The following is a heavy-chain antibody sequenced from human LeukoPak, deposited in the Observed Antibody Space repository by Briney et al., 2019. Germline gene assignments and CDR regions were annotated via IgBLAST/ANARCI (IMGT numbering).Heavy chain of an antibody. D-gene: IGHD4-17*01. Sequence: PSETLSLTCAVYGGSFSGYYWSWIRQPPGKGLEWIGEINHSGSTNYNPSLKSRVTISVDTSKNQFSLKLSSVTAADTAVYYCARGIINDYGDYGSSDIWGQGTMVTVSS. J-gene: IGHJ3*02. CDR2: INHSGST. CDR3: ARGIINDYGDYGSSDI. CDR1: GGSFSGYY. V-gene: IGHV4-34*01.